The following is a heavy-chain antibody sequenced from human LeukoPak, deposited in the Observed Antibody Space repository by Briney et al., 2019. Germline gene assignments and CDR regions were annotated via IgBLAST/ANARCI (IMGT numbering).Heavy chain of an antibody. J-gene: IGHJ3*02. V-gene: IGHV3-49*04. D-gene: IGHD1-26*01. CDR1: GFTFSDHA. Sequence: SLRLSCTASGFTFSDHAMSWVRQAPGKGLEWVGFIRSKTYGGTTEYAAPVKGRFTISRADSISIAYLQMNSLKAEDTAVYYCAKGEAFDIWGQGTMVTVSS. CDR2: IRSKTYGGTT. CDR3: AKGEAFDI.